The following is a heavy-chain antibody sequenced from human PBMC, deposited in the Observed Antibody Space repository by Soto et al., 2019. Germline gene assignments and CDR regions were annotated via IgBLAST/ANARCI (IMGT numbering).Heavy chain of an antibody. CDR1: GGTFSSYT. D-gene: IGHD2-2*01. V-gene: IGHV1-69*04. Sequence: ASVKVSCKASGGTFSSYTISWVRQAPGQGLEWMGRIIPILGIANYAQKFQGRVTITADKSTSTAYMELSSLRSEDTAVYYCARDGVLGYCSSTSCYYAHDYWGQGTLVTVSS. CDR3: ARDGVLGYCSSTSCYYAHDY. CDR2: IIPILGIA. J-gene: IGHJ4*02.